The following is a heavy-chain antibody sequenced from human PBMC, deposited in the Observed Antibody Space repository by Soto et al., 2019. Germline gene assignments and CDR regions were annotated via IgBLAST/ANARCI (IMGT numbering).Heavy chain of an antibody. Sequence: SVKVSCKASGGTFSSCAISWVRQAPGQGLEWMGGIIPIFGTTNYAQKFQGRVTMTADTSTDTAYMELSSLRSEDTAVYYCATGFVGSGWGFDIWGQGTMVTVSS. V-gene: IGHV1-69*06. J-gene: IGHJ3*02. D-gene: IGHD6-19*01. CDR3: ATGFVGSGWGFDI. CDR2: IIPIFGTT. CDR1: GGTFSSCA.